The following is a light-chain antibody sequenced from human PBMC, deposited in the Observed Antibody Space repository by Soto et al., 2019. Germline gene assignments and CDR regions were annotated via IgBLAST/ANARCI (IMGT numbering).Light chain of an antibody. J-gene: IGLJ1*01. CDR3: AEWDDSLNGYV. CDR2: SNN. CDR1: NSNIGSNT. V-gene: IGLV1-44*01. Sequence: QSVLTQPPSASGTPGQRVTISCSGSNSNIGSNTVNWYQQVPGTAPKLLIYSNNQRPSGVPDRFSGSKSGTSASLAISGLQSEDEADYYCAEWDDSLNGYVFGDGTKVT.